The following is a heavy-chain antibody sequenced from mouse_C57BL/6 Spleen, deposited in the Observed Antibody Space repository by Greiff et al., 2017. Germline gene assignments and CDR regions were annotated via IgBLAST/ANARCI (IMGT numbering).Heavy chain of an antibody. J-gene: IGHJ2*01. CDR3: ARRDDGGDY. V-gene: IGHV1-52*01. CDR1: GYTFTSYW. D-gene: IGHD2-3*01. Sequence: QVHVKQPGAELVRPGSSVKLSCKASGYTFTSYWMHWVKQRPIQGLEWIGNIDPSDSATHYNQKFKDKATLTVDKSSSTAYMQLSSLTSEDSAVYNCARRDDGGDYWGQGTTLTVSS. CDR2: IDPSDSAT.